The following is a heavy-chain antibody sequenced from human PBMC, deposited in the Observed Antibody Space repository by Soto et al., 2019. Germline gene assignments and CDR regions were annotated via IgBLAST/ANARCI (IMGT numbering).Heavy chain of an antibody. CDR1: GGSVNSGSYY. V-gene: IGHV4-61*01. CDR3: ARDFDYFDY. D-gene: IGHD3-3*01. J-gene: IGHJ4*02. CDR2: VYYTGRT. Sequence: SETLSLTCTVSGGSVNSGSYYWSWIRQPPGKGLEWIGYVYYTGRTNYNPSLKSRVTISLDTSKNQFSLMLTSVTAADTAVYYCARDFDYFDYWGQGTVLTVSS.